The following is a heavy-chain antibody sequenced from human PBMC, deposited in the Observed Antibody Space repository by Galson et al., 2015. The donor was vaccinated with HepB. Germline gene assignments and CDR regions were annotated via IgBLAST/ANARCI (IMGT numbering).Heavy chain of an antibody. V-gene: IGHV1-46*01. CDR1: GYTFTSYY. D-gene: IGHD1-1*01. CDR3: ARALRGLGGNWNGAFDI. Sequence: SVKVSCKASGYTFTSYYMHWVRQAPGQGLEWMGIINPSGGSTSYAQKFQGRVTMTRGTSTSTVYMELSSLRSEDTAVYYCARALRGLGGNWNGAFDIWGQGTMVTVSS. CDR2: INPSGGST. J-gene: IGHJ3*02.